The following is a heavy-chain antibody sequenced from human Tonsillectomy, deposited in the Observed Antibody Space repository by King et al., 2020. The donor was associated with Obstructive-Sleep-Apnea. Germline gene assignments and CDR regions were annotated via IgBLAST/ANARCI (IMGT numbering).Heavy chain of an antibody. CDR1: GYTFTGYY. V-gene: IGHV1-2*02. Sequence: QLVQSGAEVKKPGASVKVSCKASGYTFTGYYIHWVRQAPGQGLEWMGWISPNSVATQYAQKFQDRVTMTRDTSISTAYLDLSRLRSDDTAIYYCARDMSAYDSTSPAYWGQGTLVTVSS. J-gene: IGHJ4*02. CDR3: ARDMSAYDSTSPAY. D-gene: IGHD3-10*01. CDR2: ISPNSVAT.